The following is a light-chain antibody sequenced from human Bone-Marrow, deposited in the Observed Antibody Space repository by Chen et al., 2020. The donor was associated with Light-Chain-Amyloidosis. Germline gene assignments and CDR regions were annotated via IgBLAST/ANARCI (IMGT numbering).Light chain of an antibody. V-gene: IGKV1-5*03. Sequence: DIQMTQSPSTLSASVGDRVTITCRASQNISRWLAWYQQKPGKAPKLLIYWTSTFEPGVPSRFSGRGSGTEFTLTISSLQPADFATYCCQQYKTYSTFGQGTKVEIK. CDR3: QQYKTYST. CDR1: QNISRW. CDR2: WTS. J-gene: IGKJ1*01.